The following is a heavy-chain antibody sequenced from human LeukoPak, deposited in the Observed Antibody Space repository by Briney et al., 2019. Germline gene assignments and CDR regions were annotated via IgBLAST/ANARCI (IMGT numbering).Heavy chain of an antibody. CDR1: GFTFSSYA. V-gene: IGHV3-23*01. CDR2: ISGSGGST. D-gene: IGHD6-19*01. CDR3: ARGGAVAGNNYFDY. Sequence: GGSLRLSCAASGFTFSSYAMSWVRQAPGKGLEWVSAISGSGGSTYYADSVKGRFTISRDNSKNTLYLRMNSLRAEDTAVYYCARGGAVAGNNYFDYWGQGTLATVSS. J-gene: IGHJ4*02.